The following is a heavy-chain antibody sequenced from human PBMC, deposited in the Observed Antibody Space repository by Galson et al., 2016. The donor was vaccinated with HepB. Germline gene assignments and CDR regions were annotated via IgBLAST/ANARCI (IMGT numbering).Heavy chain of an antibody. Sequence: SVKVSCKASGYTFTSYDINWVRQATGQGLEWMGWINPNSGNTGYAQKFRGRVTVTRYTSISTAYMELSSLSSEDTATYYCARSLPRRVVGEPYYFDYWGQGTLVTVSS. CDR1: GYTFTSYD. D-gene: IGHD2-15*01. V-gene: IGHV1-8*01. CDR3: ARSLPRRVVGEPYYFDY. CDR2: INPNSGNT. J-gene: IGHJ4*02.